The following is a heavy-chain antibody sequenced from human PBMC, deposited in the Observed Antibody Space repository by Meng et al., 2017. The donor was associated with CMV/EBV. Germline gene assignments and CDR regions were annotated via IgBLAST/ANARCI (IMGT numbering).Heavy chain of an antibody. Sequence: SETLSLTCTVSGGSVSSGSYYWSWIRQPPGKGLEWIGYIYYSGSTNYNPSLKSRVTISVDTSKNQFSLKLSSVTAADTAVYYCARMVATTYYFDYWGQGTLVTV. CDR2: IYYSGST. J-gene: IGHJ4*02. V-gene: IGHV4-61*01. D-gene: IGHD5-24*01. CDR3: ARMVATTYYFDY. CDR1: GGSVSSGSYY.